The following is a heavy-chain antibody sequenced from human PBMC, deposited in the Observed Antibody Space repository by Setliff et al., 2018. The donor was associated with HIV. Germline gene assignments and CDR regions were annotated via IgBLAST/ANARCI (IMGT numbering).Heavy chain of an antibody. CDR1: GGSISSGDYY. V-gene: IGHV4-61*02. Sequence: SETLSLTCTVSGGSISSGDYYWTWIRQPAGKGLQWIGRIHTSGNTNYNPSLKSRVTISVDTSNSQFSLKLSSLTAADTAVYYCARGRTQGPNYNYFDPLGLGTLVTVSS. D-gene: IGHD1-1*01. CDR3: ARGRTQGPNYNYFDP. CDR2: IHTSGNT. J-gene: IGHJ5*02.